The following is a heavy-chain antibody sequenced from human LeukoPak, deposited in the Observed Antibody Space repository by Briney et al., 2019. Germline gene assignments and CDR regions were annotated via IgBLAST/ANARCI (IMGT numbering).Heavy chain of an antibody. J-gene: IGHJ4*02. Sequence: GGSLRLSCAASGFTFSSYGMHRVRQAPGKGLEWVAVIWYDGSNKYYADSVKGRFTISRDNSKNTLSLQMNSLRAEDTAVYYCARAKYSYGLYYFDYWGQGTLVTVSS. CDR3: ARAKYSYGLYYFDY. CDR2: IWYDGSNK. CDR1: GFTFSSYG. D-gene: IGHD5-18*01. V-gene: IGHV3-33*01.